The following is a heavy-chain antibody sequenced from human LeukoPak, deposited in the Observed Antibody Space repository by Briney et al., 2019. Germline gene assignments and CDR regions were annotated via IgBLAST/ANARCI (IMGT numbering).Heavy chain of an antibody. Sequence: SETLSLTCTVSGGSTSSYYWSWIRQPPGKGLEWIGYIYYSGSTNYNPSLKSRVTISVDTSKNQFSLKLSSVTAADTAVYYCASLIAVAGQVDYWGQGTLVTVSS. CDR2: IYYSGST. V-gene: IGHV4-59*01. J-gene: IGHJ4*02. CDR3: ASLIAVAGQVDY. D-gene: IGHD6-19*01. CDR1: GGSTSSYY.